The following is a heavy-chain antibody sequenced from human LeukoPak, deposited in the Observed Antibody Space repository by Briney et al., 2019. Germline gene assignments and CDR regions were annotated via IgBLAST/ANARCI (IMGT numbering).Heavy chain of an antibody. V-gene: IGHV4-59*12. CDR1: GDSISTYY. J-gene: IGHJ5*02. CDR3: ARGAHRCSSTSCYPHGFDP. Sequence: PSETLSLTCTLSGDSISTYYWSWIRQPPGKGLEWIGDVTHSGNTNYNPSLNYNPSLKSRVSISTDTSKNQFSLKLSSVTAADTAVYFCARGAHRCSSTSCYPHGFDPWGQGTLVTVSS. D-gene: IGHD2-2*01. CDR2: VTHSGNT.